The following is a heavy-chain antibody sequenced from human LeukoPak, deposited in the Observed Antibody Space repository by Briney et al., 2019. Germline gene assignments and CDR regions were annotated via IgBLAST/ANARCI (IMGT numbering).Heavy chain of an antibody. J-gene: IGHJ4*02. V-gene: IGHV4-34*01. D-gene: IGHD4-17*01. CDR3: ARGRDDHGHNNYFDY. CDR1: GGSFSDNS. Sequence: SETLSLTCAVSGGSFSDNSCSWIRQPPGKGLEWIGEVNHSGRTNYNPSLKRRVTMSGHKSKNQLPLRLSSVPAADTAVYYCARGRDDHGHNNYFDYWGQGILVTVSS. CDR2: VNHSGRT.